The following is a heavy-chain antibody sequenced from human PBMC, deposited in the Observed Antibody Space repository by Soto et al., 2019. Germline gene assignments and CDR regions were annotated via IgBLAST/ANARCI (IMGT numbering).Heavy chain of an antibody. D-gene: IGHD2-21*01. V-gene: IGHV4-31*03. Sequence: QVQLQESGPGLVKPSQTLTLTSSVSGGSIDTGGFYWSWARQLPGKGLQWIGYIYYTGAAYYNPALESRVVISLDTSANQFSLSLTSLTAADTAVYYCASGTFNDISFDSWGQGRLVTVSS. CDR3: ASGTFNDISFDS. CDR1: GGSIDTGGFY. CDR2: IYYTGAA. J-gene: IGHJ4*02.